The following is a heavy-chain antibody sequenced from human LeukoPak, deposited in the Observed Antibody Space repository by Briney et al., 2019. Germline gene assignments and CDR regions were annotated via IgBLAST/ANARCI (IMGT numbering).Heavy chain of an antibody. V-gene: IGHV3-11*01. D-gene: IGHD1-26*01. Sequence: GGSLRLSCAASGFTFSDYYMSWIRQAPGKGLEWVSYISSSGGTIYYADSVKGRFTISRDNAKYSLYLQMNSLRAGDTAVYYCASSGSYGGPVYYFDYWGQGTLVTVSS. J-gene: IGHJ4*02. CDR2: ISSSGGTI. CDR1: GFTFSDYY. CDR3: ASSGSYGGPVYYFDY.